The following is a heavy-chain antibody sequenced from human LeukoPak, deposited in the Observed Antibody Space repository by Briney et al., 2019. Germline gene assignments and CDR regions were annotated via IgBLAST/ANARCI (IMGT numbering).Heavy chain of an antibody. CDR3: ARLKWGDWFDP. CDR1: GYSISSGYY. V-gene: IGHV4-38-2*01. J-gene: IGHJ5*02. D-gene: IGHD1-26*01. CDR2: MYHTGTT. Sequence: PSETLSLTCAVSGYSISSGYYWGWIRQPPGKGLEWIGSMYHTGTTYYNPSLKSRVTISVDTCKNHFSLGLSSVTAADTAVYYCARLKWGDWFDPWGQGTLVTVSS.